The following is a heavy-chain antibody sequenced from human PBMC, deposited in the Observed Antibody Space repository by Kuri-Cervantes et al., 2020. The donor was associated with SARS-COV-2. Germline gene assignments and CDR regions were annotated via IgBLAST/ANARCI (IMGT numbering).Heavy chain of an antibody. D-gene: IGHD3-22*01. J-gene: IGHJ3*02. V-gene: IGHV4-34*01. Sequence: GSLRLSCAVYGTSFSDDYWRWIRQPPGKGLEWIGEISQSGSTYYNPSLKSRVTISVDTSKNQFSLKLSSVTAADTAVYYCARQTRITMIVVVIGPGAFDIWGQGTMVTVSS. CDR2: ISQSGST. CDR1: GTSFSDDY. CDR3: ARQTRITMIVVVIGPGAFDI.